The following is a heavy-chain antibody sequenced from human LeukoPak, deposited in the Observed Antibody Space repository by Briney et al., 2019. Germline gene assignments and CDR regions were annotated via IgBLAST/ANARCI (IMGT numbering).Heavy chain of an antibody. Sequence: GGSLRLSCAASGFTFSSYAMSWVRQAPGKGLEWVSGISGSGGSTYYADSVRGRFTISRDNAKNTLYLQMNSLRAEDTAVYYCARVSGLGMNEYYQHWGQGTLVTVPS. CDR2: ISGSGGST. V-gene: IGHV3-23*01. CDR1: GFTFSSYA. D-gene: IGHD3-16*01. J-gene: IGHJ1*01. CDR3: ARVSGLGMNEYYQH.